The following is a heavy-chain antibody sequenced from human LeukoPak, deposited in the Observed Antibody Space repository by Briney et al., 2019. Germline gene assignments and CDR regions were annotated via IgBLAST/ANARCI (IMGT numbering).Heavy chain of an antibody. Sequence: SETLSLTCTVSGGSLSSYYWNWIRQPAGKGLEWIGRIYTSGSTNYNPSLKSRVTMSVDTSKNQFSLKLSSVTAADTAVYYCARVRDFWSGSLKFDPWGQGTLVTVSS. CDR3: ARVRDFWSGSLKFDP. CDR1: GGSLSSYY. J-gene: IGHJ5*02. D-gene: IGHD3-3*01. CDR2: IYTSGST. V-gene: IGHV4-4*07.